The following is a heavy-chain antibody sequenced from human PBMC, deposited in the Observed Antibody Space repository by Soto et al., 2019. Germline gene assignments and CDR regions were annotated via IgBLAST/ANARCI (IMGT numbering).Heavy chain of an antibody. V-gene: IGHV4-31*03. Sequence: QVQLQESGPGLVKPSQTLSLTCTVSSCSINSGLYYWPWIRQHPVKGLEWIGYIYSRGNTSYPPSLKSRVVITVETSKNQFSLRVSSVTAADTAVYDCARARSGSYFVLEYWGQGAQVTVSP. CDR1: SCSINSGLYY. J-gene: IGHJ4*02. CDR3: ARARSGSYFVLEY. D-gene: IGHD3-10*01. CDR2: IYSRGNT.